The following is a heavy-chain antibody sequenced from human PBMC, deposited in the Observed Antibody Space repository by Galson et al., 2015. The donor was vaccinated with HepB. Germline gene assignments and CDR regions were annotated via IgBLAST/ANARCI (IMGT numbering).Heavy chain of an antibody. J-gene: IGHJ4*02. Sequence: SVKVSCKASGYTFTGYYMHWVRQAPGQGLEWMGWINPNSGGTNYAQNFQGWVTMTRDTSISTAYMELSRLRSDGTAVYYCATGSEGIGYCTSTSCGPFDYWGQGTLVTVSS. CDR3: ATGSEGIGYCTSTSCGPFDY. CDR2: INPNSGGT. D-gene: IGHD2-2*01. CDR1: GYTFTGYY. V-gene: IGHV1-2*04.